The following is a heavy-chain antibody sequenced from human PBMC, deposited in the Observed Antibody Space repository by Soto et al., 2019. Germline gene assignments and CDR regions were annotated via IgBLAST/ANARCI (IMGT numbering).Heavy chain of an antibody. CDR2: IYYSGST. V-gene: IGHV4-39*01. D-gene: IGHD6-19*01. CDR3: ARQSVAEGGAFDY. CDR1: GGSISSSSYY. Sequence: QLQLQESGPGLVKPSETLSLTCTVSGGSISSSSYYWGWIRQPPGKGLEWIGSIYYSGSTYHNPSLKSRVTIAEHPSQSQFALELSSVTAADTAVYYCARQSVAEGGAFDYWGQGTLVTVSS. J-gene: IGHJ4*02.